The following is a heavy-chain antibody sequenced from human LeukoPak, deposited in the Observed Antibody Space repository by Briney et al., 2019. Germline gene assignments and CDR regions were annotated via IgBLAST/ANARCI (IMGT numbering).Heavy chain of an antibody. Sequence: GGSLRLSCAGSGFTFSNAWMSWVRQAPGKGLEWVGRIKSKSDSGTTDYAAPVEGRSTISRDDSENTLYLQMNSLKTEDTAVYYCTSFTPYTGSYRFDYWGQGTLVTVSS. CDR3: TSFTPYTGSYRFDY. CDR2: IKSKSDSGTT. D-gene: IGHD1-26*01. J-gene: IGHJ4*02. V-gene: IGHV3-15*01. CDR1: GFTFSNAW.